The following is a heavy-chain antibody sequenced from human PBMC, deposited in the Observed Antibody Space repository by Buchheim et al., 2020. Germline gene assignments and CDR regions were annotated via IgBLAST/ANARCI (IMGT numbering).Heavy chain of an antibody. V-gene: IGHV3-15*01. D-gene: IGHD3-9*01. Sequence: EVQLVESGGGLVKPGGSRRLSCAASGFTFSNAWMSWVRQAPGKGLEWVGRIKSKTDGGTTDYAAPVKGRFTISRDDSKNTLYLQMNSLKTEDTAVYYCTTEYYDILTGSIQVLVGSDYWGQGTL. CDR2: IKSKTDGGTT. CDR3: TTEYYDILTGSIQVLVGSDY. CDR1: GFTFSNAW. J-gene: IGHJ4*02.